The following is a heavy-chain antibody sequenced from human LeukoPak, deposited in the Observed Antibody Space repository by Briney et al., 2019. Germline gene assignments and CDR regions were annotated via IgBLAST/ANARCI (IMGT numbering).Heavy chain of an antibody. J-gene: IGHJ2*01. D-gene: IGHD1-26*01. Sequence: PSETLSLTCTVSGGSISSSSYYWGWIRQPPGKGLEWIGSIYYSGSTYYNPSLKSRVTISVDTSKNQFSLKLSSVTAADTAVYYCARLGGTYLRYWFFDLWGRGTLVTVPS. V-gene: IGHV4-39*07. CDR3: ARLGGTYLRYWFFDL. CDR1: GGSISSSSYY. CDR2: IYYSGST.